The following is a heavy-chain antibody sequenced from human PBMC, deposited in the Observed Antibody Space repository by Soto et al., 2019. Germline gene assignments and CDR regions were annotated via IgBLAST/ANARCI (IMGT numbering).Heavy chain of an antibody. D-gene: IGHD2-2*01. V-gene: IGHV1-69*01. Sequence: QVQLVQSGAEVKKPGSSVKVSCKASGGTFSSYAISWVRQAPGQGLEWMGGIIPIFGTANYAQKFQGRVTITADESTSTAYMELSSLRSEDTAVYYCARGGILVVPAAITSGMDVWGQGTTVTVSS. J-gene: IGHJ6*02. CDR3: ARGGILVVPAAITSGMDV. CDR2: IIPIFGTA. CDR1: GGTFSSYA.